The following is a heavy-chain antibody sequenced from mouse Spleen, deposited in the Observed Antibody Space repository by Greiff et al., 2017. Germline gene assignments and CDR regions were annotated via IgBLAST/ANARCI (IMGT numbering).Heavy chain of an antibody. J-gene: IGHJ1*01. CDR3: APHYDGLRGYFDV. V-gene: IGHV8-8*01. Sequence: QVTLKVCGPGILQPSQTLSLTCSFSGFSLSTFGMGVGWIRQPSGKGLEWLAHIWWDDDKYYNPALKSRLTISKDTSKNQVFLKIANVDTADTATYYCAPHYDGLRGYFDVWGAGTTVTVSS. CDR1: GFSLSTFGMG. CDR2: IWWDDDK. D-gene: IGHD2-3*01.